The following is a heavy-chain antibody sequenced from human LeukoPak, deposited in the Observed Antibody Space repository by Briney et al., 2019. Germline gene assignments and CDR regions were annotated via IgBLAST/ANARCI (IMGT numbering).Heavy chain of an antibody. CDR1: GYIFTSYG. CDR2: ITTYSGDT. Sequence: GASVKVSCKASGYIFTSYGITWVRQAPGQGLEWTGWITTYSGDTNYAQNLQGRVTMTTDTSTSTAYMDLRSLRSEDTAVYYCATDGPIPYSSSWYNAFDIWGQGTMVTVSS. CDR3: ATDGPIPYSSSWYNAFDI. V-gene: IGHV1-18*01. D-gene: IGHD6-13*01. J-gene: IGHJ3*02.